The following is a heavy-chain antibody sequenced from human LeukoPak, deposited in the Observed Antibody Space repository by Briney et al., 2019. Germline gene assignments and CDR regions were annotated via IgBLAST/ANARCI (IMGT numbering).Heavy chain of an antibody. CDR3: ARGRAYYYGFHFDY. V-gene: IGHV4-39*07. CDR1: GGSISSSSYY. J-gene: IGHJ4*02. CDR2: IYYSGST. Sequence: PSETLSLTCTVSGGSISSSSYYWGWIRQPPGKGLEWIGSIYYSGSTYYNPSLKSRVTISVDTSKNQFSLKLSSVTAADTAVYYCARGRAYYYGFHFDYWGQGTLVTVSS. D-gene: IGHD3-10*01.